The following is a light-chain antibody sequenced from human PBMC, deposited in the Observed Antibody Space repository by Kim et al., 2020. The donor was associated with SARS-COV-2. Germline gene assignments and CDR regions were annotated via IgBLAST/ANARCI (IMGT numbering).Light chain of an antibody. CDR3: QSYDSSLRGSV. J-gene: IGLJ2*01. CDR2: GNS. CDR1: SSNIGAGYD. Sequence: QSVLTQPPSVSGAPGQRVTISCTGRSSNIGAGYDVHWYQQLPGTAPKLLIYGNSNRPSGVPDRFSGSRSGTSASLAITGLQAEDEADYYCQSYDSSLRGSVFGGGTKLTVL. V-gene: IGLV1-40*01.